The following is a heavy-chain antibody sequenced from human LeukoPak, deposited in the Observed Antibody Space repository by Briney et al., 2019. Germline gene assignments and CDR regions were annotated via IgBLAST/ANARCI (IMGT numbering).Heavy chain of an antibody. Sequence: ASVKVSCKVSGYTLTELSMHWVRQAPGKGLEWMGGFDPEDGETIYAQKFQGRVTMTEDTSTDTAYMELSSLRSEDTAVYYCATGDEPWVGATYDAFDIWGQGTMVTVSS. CDR3: ATGDEPWVGATYDAFDI. J-gene: IGHJ3*02. CDR2: FDPEDGET. CDR1: GYTLTELS. D-gene: IGHD1-26*01. V-gene: IGHV1-24*01.